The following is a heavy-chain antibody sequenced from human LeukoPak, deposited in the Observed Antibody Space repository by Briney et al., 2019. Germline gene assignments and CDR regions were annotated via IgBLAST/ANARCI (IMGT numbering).Heavy chain of an antibody. J-gene: IGHJ3*02. V-gene: IGHV1-18*01. CDR1: GYTFTSYG. D-gene: IGHD3-10*01. Sequence: VASVKVSCKASGYTFTSYGISWVRQAPGQGLEWMGWISAYNGNTNYAQKLQGRVTMTTDTSTSTAYMELRSLRSDDTAVYYCARDSTVWFGELLWNRLDASYIWGQGTMVTVSS. CDR3: ARDSTVWFGELLWNRLDASYI. CDR2: ISAYNGNT.